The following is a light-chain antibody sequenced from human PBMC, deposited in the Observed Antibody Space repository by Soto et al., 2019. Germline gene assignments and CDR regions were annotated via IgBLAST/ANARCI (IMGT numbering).Light chain of an antibody. Sequence: QSALTQPASVSGSPGQSITISCTGTSSDVGTYSLVSWYQQHPGKAPKLMLYEVTKRPSGVSNRFSGSKSGNTASLTISGLQAEEEADYYCCSYAGTSTYVFGTGTKVTVL. V-gene: IGLV2-23*02. CDR1: SSDVGTYSL. CDR3: CSYAGTSTYV. CDR2: EVT. J-gene: IGLJ1*01.